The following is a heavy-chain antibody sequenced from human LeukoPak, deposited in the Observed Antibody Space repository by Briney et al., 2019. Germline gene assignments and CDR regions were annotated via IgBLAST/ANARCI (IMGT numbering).Heavy chain of an antibody. J-gene: IGHJ4*02. Sequence: GGSLRLSCAASGFTFSSYAMHWVRQAPGKGLEWVAVISYDGSNKYYADSVKGRFTISRDNSKNTLYLQMNSLRAEDTAVYYCARAHGIYDYVSTWYDYWGQGTLITVSS. D-gene: IGHD3-16*01. CDR1: GFTFSSYA. CDR3: ARAHGIYDYVSTWYDY. V-gene: IGHV3-30-3*01. CDR2: ISYDGSNK.